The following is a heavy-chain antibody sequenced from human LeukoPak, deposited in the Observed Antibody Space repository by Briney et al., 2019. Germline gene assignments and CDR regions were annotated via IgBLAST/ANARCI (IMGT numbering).Heavy chain of an antibody. CDR1: GGSISSGDYY. D-gene: IGHD3-10*01. J-gene: IGHJ5*02. CDR3: ARGRYYYGSGSYYNGGPNWFDP. CDR2: INHSGST. Sequence: PSQTLSLTCTVSGGSISSGDYYWSWIRQPPGKGLEWLGEINHSGSTNYNPSLKSRVTISVDTSKNQFSLKLSSVTAADTAVYYCARGRYYYGSGSYYNGGPNWFDPWGQGTLVTVSS. V-gene: IGHV4-30-4*08.